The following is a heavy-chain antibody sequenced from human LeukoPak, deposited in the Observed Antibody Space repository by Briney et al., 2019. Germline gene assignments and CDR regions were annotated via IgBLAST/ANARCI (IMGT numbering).Heavy chain of an antibody. J-gene: IGHJ6*02. V-gene: IGHV3-74*01. CDR2: INTDGSTT. CDR1: GFTFSSRW. CDR3: ARDISRTMDV. Sequence: GGSLRLSCVASGFTFSSRWMHWVRQAPGKGLVWVSIINTDGSTTRYADFVEGRFTISRDNARNTLYLEMNSLRVEDTAVYFCARDISRTMDVWGQGTTVTVSS. D-gene: IGHD2/OR15-2a*01.